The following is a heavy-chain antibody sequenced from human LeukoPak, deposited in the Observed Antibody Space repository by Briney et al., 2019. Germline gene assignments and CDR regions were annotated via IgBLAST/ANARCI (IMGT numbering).Heavy chain of an antibody. CDR2: IYNNGNT. V-gene: IGHV3-53*01. D-gene: IGHD4-23*01. CDR3: AREVTGGNPFDY. Sequence: GGSLRLSCAASGFTVTSNYMRWVRQAPGKGLEWVSVIYNNGNTYYADSVKGRFTISRDNSKNTLYLQMNSLRAEDTAVYYCAREVTGGNPFDYWGQGTLVTVSS. CDR1: GFTVTSNY. J-gene: IGHJ4*02.